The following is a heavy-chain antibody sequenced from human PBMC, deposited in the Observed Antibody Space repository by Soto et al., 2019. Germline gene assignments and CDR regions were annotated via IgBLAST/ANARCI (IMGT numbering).Heavy chain of an antibody. CDR1: GDSISSYY. V-gene: IGHV4-59*01. CDR3: ARGSGYYPS. J-gene: IGHJ5*02. CDR2: IYYSGST. Sequence: SETLSLTCTVSGDSISSYYWSWIRQPPGKGLEWIGYIYYSGSTNYNPSLKSRVTISVDTSKNQFCLKLSSVTAADTAVYYCARGSGYYPSWGQGNLVTVSS. D-gene: IGHD3-22*01.